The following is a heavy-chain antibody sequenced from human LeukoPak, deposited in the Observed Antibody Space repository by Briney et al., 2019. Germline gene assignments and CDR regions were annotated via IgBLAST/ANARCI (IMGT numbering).Heavy chain of an antibody. CDR3: ARHERFGELSDY. CDR2: IYYSGST. J-gene: IGHJ4*02. V-gene: IGHV4-39*01. Sequence: PSETLSLTCSVSGGSISSRVHYWGWIRQPPGKGLEWIGSIYYSGSTYYNPSLTSRVTISMDMSKNQFSLKLTSVTAADTAVYYCARHERFGELSDYRGQGTLVTVPA. CDR1: GGSISSRVHY. D-gene: IGHD3-10*01.